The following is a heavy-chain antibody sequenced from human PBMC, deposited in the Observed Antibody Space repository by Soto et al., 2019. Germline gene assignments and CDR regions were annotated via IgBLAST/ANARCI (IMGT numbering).Heavy chain of an antibody. CDR1: GFTVSSNY. CDR3: AREVGHGWFDP. Sequence: EVQLVESGGGLVQPGGSLRLSCAASGFTVSSNYMSWVRQAPGKGLEWVSVIYSGGSTYYADSVKGRFTISKNTLYLQMNSLRAEDTAVYYCAREVGHGWFDPWGQGTLVTVSS. J-gene: IGHJ5*02. V-gene: IGHV3-53*04. CDR2: IYSGGST.